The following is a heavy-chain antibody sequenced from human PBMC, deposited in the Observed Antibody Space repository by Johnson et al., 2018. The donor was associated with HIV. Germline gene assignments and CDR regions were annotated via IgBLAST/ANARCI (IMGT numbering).Heavy chain of an antibody. Sequence: VQLVESGGGVVRPGESLRLSCAASGFTFDDYGMSWVRQAPVKGLEWVSGINWNGGSTHYADSVKGRFTISRDNSKNTLYLPMNSLRAEDTAVYYCASRYYYDSSGSHDAFDIWGQGTMVTVSS. V-gene: IGHV3-20*04. J-gene: IGHJ3*02. CDR2: INWNGGST. D-gene: IGHD3-22*01. CDR3: ASRYYYDSSGSHDAFDI. CDR1: GFTFDDYG.